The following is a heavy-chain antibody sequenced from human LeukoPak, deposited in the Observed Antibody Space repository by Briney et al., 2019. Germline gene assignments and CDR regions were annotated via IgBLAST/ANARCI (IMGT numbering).Heavy chain of an antibody. CDR3: TTDPPPALLLPDKWDFDY. D-gene: IGHD3-10*01. CDR2: IKSKTDGGTT. Sequence: GGSLRLSCAASGFTFSNAWMSWVRQAPGKGLEWVGRIKSKTDGGTTDYAAPVKGRFTISRDDSKNTLYLQMNSLKTEDTAVYYCTTDPPPALLLPDKWDFDYWGQGTLVTVSS. J-gene: IGHJ4*02. CDR1: GFTFSNAW. V-gene: IGHV3-15*01.